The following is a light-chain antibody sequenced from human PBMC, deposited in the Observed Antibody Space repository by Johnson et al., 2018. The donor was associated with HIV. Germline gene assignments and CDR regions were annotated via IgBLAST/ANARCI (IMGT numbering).Light chain of an antibody. V-gene: IGLV1-51*01. CDR1: NSNIGNNY. CDR2: DNN. Sequence: QSALTQPPSVSAAPGQKVTISCSGSNSNIGNNYVSWYQQLPGTAPKLLIYDNNDRPSGIPDRFSGSKSGTSATLDITGLQTGDEADYYCGTWDSSLNTEVFGTGTKVTVL. J-gene: IGLJ1*01. CDR3: GTWDSSLNTEV.